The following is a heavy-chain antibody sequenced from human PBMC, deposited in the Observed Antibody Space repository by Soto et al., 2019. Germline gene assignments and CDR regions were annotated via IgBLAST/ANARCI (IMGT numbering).Heavy chain of an antibody. V-gene: IGHV3-74*01. CDR1: GFTFSSYW. CDR3: ARDSRRITIFGVARFRPSYGMDV. D-gene: IGHD3-3*01. J-gene: IGHJ6*02. CDR2: INSDGSST. Sequence: LRLSCAASGFTFSSYWMHWVRQAPGKGLVWVSRINSDGSSTSYADSVKGRFTISRDNAKNTLYLQMNSLRAEDTAVYYCARDSRRITIFGVARFRPSYGMDVWGQGTTVTVSS.